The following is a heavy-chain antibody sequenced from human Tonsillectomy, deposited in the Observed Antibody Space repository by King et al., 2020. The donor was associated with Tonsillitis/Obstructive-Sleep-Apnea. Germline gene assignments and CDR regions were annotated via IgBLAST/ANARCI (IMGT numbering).Heavy chain of an antibody. J-gene: IGHJ4*02. CDR2: INLSGGT. Sequence: VQLQQWGAGLLKPSETLSLTCAVYGGSFIGYYWSWIRQPPGKGLEWIGEINLSGGTNYNPSLNSRDTISVDTSKNQFSLKLSSVTAADTAVYYCARGEGYYDFWSGYYFDYWGQGTLVTVSS. V-gene: IGHV4-34*01. CDR1: GGSFIGYY. D-gene: IGHD3-3*01. CDR3: ARGEGYYDFWSGYYFDY.